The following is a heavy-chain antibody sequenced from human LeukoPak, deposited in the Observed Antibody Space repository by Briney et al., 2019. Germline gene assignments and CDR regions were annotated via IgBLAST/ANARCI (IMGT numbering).Heavy chain of an antibody. D-gene: IGHD5-18*01. CDR1: GGTFSSYA. CDR2: IIPILGIA. Sequence: SVKVSCKASGGTFSSYAISWVRQAPGQGLEWMGRIIPILGIANYAQKFQGRVTITADKSTCTAYMELSSLRSEDTAVYYCARSIRGYSYGPGGYWGQGTLVTVSS. V-gene: IGHV1-69*04. CDR3: ARSIRGYSYGPGGY. J-gene: IGHJ4*02.